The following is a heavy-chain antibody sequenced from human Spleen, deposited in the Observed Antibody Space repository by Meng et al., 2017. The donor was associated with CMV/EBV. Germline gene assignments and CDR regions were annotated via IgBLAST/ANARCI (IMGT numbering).Heavy chain of an antibody. CDR3: ATSGVRADYFQH. V-gene: IGHV1-69*05. Sequence: SVKVSCKASGGTFSSYPISWVRQAPGQGLEWMGGIIPLFGSPNYAQSFQGRVTITTDESTTTVFMEVSSLRSEDTAVYYCATSGVRADYFQHWGQGTQVTVSS. D-gene: IGHD1-26*01. J-gene: IGHJ1*01. CDR1: GGTFSSYP. CDR2: IIPLFGSP.